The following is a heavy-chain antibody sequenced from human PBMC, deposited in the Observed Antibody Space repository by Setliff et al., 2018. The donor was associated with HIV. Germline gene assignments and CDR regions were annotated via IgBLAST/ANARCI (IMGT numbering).Heavy chain of an antibody. V-gene: IGHV3-11*04. CDR2: ISSRGSTI. D-gene: IGHD4-17*01. Sequence: NPGGSLRLSCAASGFTFSDYYMSWIRQAPGKGLEWVSYISSRGSTIYYADSVKGRFTISRDNAKNSLYLQMNTLRAEDTAVYFCARSPYGDYGLDYWGQGTLGTVSS. CDR1: GFTFSDYY. J-gene: IGHJ4*02. CDR3: ARSPYGDYGLDY.